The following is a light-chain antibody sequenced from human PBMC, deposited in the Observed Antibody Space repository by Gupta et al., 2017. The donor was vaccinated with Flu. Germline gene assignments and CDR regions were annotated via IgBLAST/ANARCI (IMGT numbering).Light chain of an antibody. Sequence: LVLTQSPGTLSLSPGERGTLSCSASNRISSYYLAWYQQKPGQAPRLLIHAASKRATGVPDRFSGSGSGTDFTLTISRLEPEDFAVYFCQHYGDSPYTFGQGTKLEI. CDR2: AAS. CDR1: NRISSYY. V-gene: IGKV3-20*01. CDR3: QHYGDSPYT. J-gene: IGKJ2*01.